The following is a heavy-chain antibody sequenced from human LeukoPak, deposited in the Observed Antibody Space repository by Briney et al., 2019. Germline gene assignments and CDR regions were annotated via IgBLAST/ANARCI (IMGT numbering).Heavy chain of an antibody. CDR3: AGSKGYGSGSLQERVPGVLLYYYYYYMDV. J-gene: IGHJ6*03. CDR2: IYYSGST. D-gene: IGHD3-10*01. Sequence: SETLSLTCTVSGGSISSYYWSWIRQPPGKGLEWIGYIYYSGSTNYNPSLKSRVTISVDTSKNQFSLKLSSVTAADTAVYYCAGSKGYGSGSLQERVPGVLLYYYYYYMDVWGKGTTVTISS. V-gene: IGHV4-59*12. CDR1: GGSISSYY.